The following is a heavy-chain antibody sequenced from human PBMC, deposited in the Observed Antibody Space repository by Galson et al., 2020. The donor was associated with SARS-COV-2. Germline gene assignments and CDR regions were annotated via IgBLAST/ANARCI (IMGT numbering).Heavy chain of an antibody. CDR2: FDPEDGET. Sequence: ASVKVSCKVSGYTLTELSMHWVRQAPGKGLEWMGGFDPEDGETIYAQKFQGRVTMTEDTSTDTAYMELSSLRSEDTAVYYCATLRVSTGTILHYYYGRDVWGQGTTVTVSS. D-gene: IGHD1-7*01. CDR3: ATLRVSTGTILHYYYGRDV. V-gene: IGHV1-24*01. CDR1: GYTLTELS. J-gene: IGHJ6*02.